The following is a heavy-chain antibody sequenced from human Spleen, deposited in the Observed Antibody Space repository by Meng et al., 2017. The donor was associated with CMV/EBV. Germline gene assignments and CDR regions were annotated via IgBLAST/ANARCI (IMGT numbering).Heavy chain of an antibody. J-gene: IGHJ5*02. CDR3: ARLTHPTSWPNWFHP. V-gene: IGHV4-38-2*02. CDR1: GYSITSGYC. Sequence: SETLSLTCTVSGYSITSGYCWGWIRQPPGKGLQWIGSIFHIGSAYYNPSLKSRVTISLDTSKNQFSLRISSVTAADTAVYFCARLTHPTSWPNWFHPWGQGTLVTVSS. CDR2: IFHIGSA. D-gene: IGHD2-2*01.